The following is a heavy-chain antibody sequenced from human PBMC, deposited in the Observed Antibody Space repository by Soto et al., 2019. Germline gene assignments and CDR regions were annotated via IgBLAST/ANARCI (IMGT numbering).Heavy chain of an antibody. Sequence: QVQLQESGPGLVKPSETLSLTCTVSGDSISRYYWSWIRLSPGKGLEWIGYIYYSGETNYNPSVKRRVTVSVDRTTTQFSLKLSSVTAADTAVYYCARDQGGEFLKGSGMDVWGQGTTVTVSS. J-gene: IGHJ6*02. CDR1: GDSISRYY. D-gene: IGHD3-10*01. CDR2: IYYSGET. V-gene: IGHV4-59*01. CDR3: ARDQGGEFLKGSGMDV.